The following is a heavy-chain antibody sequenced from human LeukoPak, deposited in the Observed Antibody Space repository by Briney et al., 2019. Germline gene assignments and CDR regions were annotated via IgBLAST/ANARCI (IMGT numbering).Heavy chain of an antibody. CDR2: INHSGST. CDR3: ARHKRTYYYGSGHDY. CDR1: GGSFSGYY. J-gene: IGHJ4*02. V-gene: IGHV4-34*01. D-gene: IGHD3-10*01. Sequence: KPSETLSLTCAVYGGSFSGYYWSWIRQPPGKGLEWIGEINHSGSTNYNPSLKSRVTISVDTSKNQSSLKLSSVTAADTAVYYCARHKRTYYYGSGHDYWGQGTLVTVSS.